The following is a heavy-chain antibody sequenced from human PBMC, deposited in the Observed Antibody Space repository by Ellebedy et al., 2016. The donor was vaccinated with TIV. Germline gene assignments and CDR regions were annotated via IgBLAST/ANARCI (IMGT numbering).Heavy chain of an antibody. CDR3: ARDQRLRRFDY. D-gene: IGHD6-25*01. CDR1: GPTRTSPW. Sequence: GESLKISCDTSGPTRTSPWMHWVRQAPGKGLMWVSRIDDDGRTTNYADSVKGRFTVSRDNAKNSLYLQMNSLRAEDTAVYYCARDQRLRRFDYWGQGTLVTVSS. V-gene: IGHV3-74*01. CDR2: IDDDGRTT. J-gene: IGHJ4*02.